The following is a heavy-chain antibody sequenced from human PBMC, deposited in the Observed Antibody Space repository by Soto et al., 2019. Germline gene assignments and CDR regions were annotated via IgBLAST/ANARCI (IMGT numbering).Heavy chain of an antibody. CDR3: GRDRTAVAGTRSYYYGMDV. Sequence: GGSLRLSCAASGFTVSSNYMSWVRQAPGKGLEWVSVIYSGGSTYYADSVKGRFTISRDNSKNTLYLQMNSLRAEDTAVYYCGRDRTAVAGTRSYYYGMDVWGQGTTVTVSS. V-gene: IGHV3-53*01. CDR1: GFTVSSNY. CDR2: IYSGGST. D-gene: IGHD6-19*01. J-gene: IGHJ6*02.